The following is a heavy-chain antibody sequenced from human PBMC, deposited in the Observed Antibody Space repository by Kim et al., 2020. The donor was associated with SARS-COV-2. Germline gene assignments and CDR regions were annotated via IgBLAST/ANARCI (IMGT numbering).Heavy chain of an antibody. CDR3: ARMVEDIVVVPAAVESFDY. Sequence: SRVTISVDTSKNQFSLKLSSVTAADTAVYYCARMVEDIVVVPAAVESFDYWGQGTLVTVSS. V-gene: IGHV4-39*01. J-gene: IGHJ4*02. D-gene: IGHD2-2*01.